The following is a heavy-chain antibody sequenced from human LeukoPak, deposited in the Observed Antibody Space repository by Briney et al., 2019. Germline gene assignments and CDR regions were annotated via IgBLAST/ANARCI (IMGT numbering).Heavy chain of an antibody. D-gene: IGHD2-21*01. Sequence: GASVKVSCEASGYSFTDYYMHWVRQAPGQGLEWMGWINLNNGDIKSAQKFQGRVTMTRDTSITTVYMEVSWLTSDDTAIYYCARADRLHGGPYLIGPWGQGTLVTVSS. CDR2: INLNNGDI. CDR1: GYSFTDYY. CDR3: ARADRLHGGPYLIGP. J-gene: IGHJ5*02. V-gene: IGHV1-2*02.